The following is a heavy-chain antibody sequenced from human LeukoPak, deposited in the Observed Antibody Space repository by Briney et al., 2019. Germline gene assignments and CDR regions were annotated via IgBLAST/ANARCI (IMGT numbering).Heavy chain of an antibody. V-gene: IGHV3-33*01. J-gene: IGHJ5*02. CDR3: ARGVAENGNPNYFDP. CDR1: GFIFSRYA. Sequence: GGSLRLSCAASGFIFSRYAMHWVRQAPGTGLEWVAVVWSDGTREYYIDSVKGRFTISRDNSKNTLYLQMNSLRAEDAAVYSCARGVAENGNPNYFDPWGRGTLVTVSS. CDR2: VWSDGTRE. D-gene: IGHD6-13*01.